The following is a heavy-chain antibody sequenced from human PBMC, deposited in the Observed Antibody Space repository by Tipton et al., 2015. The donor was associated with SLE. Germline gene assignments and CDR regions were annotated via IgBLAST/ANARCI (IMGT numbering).Heavy chain of an antibody. V-gene: IGHV4-59*01. D-gene: IGHD3-10*01. CDR3: ARGGTMVQGFIGLDY. CDR2: IYYSGST. Sequence: LSLTCTVSGGSISSYYWSWIRQPPGKGLEWIGYIYYSGSTNYNPSLKSRVTISVDTSKNQFSLKLSSVTAADTAVYYCARGGTMVQGFIGLDYWGQGTLVTVSS. CDR1: GGSISSYY. J-gene: IGHJ4*02.